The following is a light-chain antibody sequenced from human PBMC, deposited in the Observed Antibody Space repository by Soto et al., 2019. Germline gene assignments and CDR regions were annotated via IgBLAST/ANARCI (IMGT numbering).Light chain of an antibody. V-gene: IGKV3-15*01. CDR1: QSVSNN. J-gene: IGKJ1*01. Sequence: ETVMTQSPATLSVSPGERATLSCRASQSVSNNLAWYQQKPGQAPRLLISGASTRATGIPTRFIGSGSGTEFTLTISSLQSEDFAVYYCQHYNNWPPWTFGQGTKVEIK. CDR3: QHYNNWPPWT. CDR2: GAS.